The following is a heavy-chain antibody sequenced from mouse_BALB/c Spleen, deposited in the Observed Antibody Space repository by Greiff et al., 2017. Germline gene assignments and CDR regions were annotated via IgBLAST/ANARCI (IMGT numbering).Heavy chain of an antibody. Sequence: ESGPGLVKPSQSLSLTCSVTGYSITSGYYWNWIRQFPGNKLEWMGYISYDGSNNYNPSLKNRISITRDTSKNQFFLKLNSVTTEDTATYYCARGDRDDVVDYWGQGTSVTVSS. V-gene: IGHV3-6*02. CDR1: GYSITSGYY. D-gene: IGHD2-14*01. CDR3: ARGDRDDVVDY. CDR2: ISYDGSN. J-gene: IGHJ4*01.